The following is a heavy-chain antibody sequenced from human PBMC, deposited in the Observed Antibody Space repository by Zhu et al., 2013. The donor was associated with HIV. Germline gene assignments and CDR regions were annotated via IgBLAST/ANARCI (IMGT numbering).Heavy chain of an antibody. CDR2: INPSGGTT. V-gene: IGHV1-46*01. D-gene: IGHD5-18*01. J-gene: IGHJ6*03. CDR3: ARSGYSYDTRLYYYYMDV. CDR1: GYTFSSYY. Sequence: QVQLLQSGAEVKQPGASVKLSCKAFGYTFSSYYIHWVRQVPGQGLEWMGIINPSGGTTNYVQKLQGRVTITADKSTSTAYMELSSLRSEDTAVYYCARSGYSYDTRLYYYYMDVWGKGTTVTVSS.